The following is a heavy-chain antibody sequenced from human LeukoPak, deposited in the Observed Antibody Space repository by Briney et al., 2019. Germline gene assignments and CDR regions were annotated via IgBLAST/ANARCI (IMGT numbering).Heavy chain of an antibody. V-gene: IGHV3-7*01. CDR3: ATEGCMPSTTPALNWFDP. CDR1: GFTFNNYW. J-gene: IGHJ5*02. Sequence: GGSLRLSWAASGFTFNNYWMSWVRQAPGKGLEWVANIKHDEIEKYYVDSVKGRFAISRDNAKTSVYLQMDSLRAEDTAVYYCATEGCMPSTTPALNWFDPWGQGTLVTVSS. CDR2: IKHDEIEK. D-gene: IGHD2-8*01.